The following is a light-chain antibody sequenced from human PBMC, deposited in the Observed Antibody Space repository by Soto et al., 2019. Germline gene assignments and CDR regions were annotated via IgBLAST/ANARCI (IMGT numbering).Light chain of an antibody. CDR3: CSSAGNSPSRYV. CDR1: SSDVGGYNL. CDR2: EVS. J-gene: IGLJ1*01. Sequence: QSVLTQPASVSGSPGQSITISCPGTSSDVGGYNLVSWYQQHPGKAPKLMIYEVSKRPSGVSNRFSGSKSGNTASLTISGLQAEDEADYDSCSSAGNSPSRYVVGTGTKVTVL. V-gene: IGLV2-23*02.